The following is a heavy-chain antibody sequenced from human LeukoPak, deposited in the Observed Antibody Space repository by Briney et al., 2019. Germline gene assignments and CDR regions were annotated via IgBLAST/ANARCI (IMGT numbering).Heavy chain of an antibody. CDR2: INPNSGGT. D-gene: IGHD5-12*01. CDR1: GYTFTGYY. Sequence: ASVKLSCKASGYTFTGYYMHWVRQAPGQGLEWMGWINPNSGGTNYAQKFQDRRTMTRDTSISTAYMELSTLISDDTAVYYCAREVYCGYDAPYYYYGLGVWGHRATVTV. V-gene: IGHV1-2*02. CDR3: AREVYCGYDAPYYYYGLGV. J-gene: IGHJ6*02.